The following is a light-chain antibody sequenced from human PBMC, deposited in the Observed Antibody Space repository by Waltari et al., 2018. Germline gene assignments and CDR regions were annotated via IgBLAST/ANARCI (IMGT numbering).Light chain of an antibody. V-gene: IGLV2-14*01. CDR1: SSHVGRYNY. CDR3: TSYTSTNTLV. J-gene: IGLJ1*01. Sequence: QSALTQPASVSGSPGQSITISCTGTSSHVGRYNYVCWYQQHPGEAPKLIIYAVTNRASGISHRFSASKSGNTASLTISGLQAEDEADYYCTSYTSTNTLVIGTGTTVIVL. CDR2: AVT.